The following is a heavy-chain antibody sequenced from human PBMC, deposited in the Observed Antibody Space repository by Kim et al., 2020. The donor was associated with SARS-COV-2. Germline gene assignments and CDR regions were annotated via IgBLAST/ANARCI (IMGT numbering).Heavy chain of an antibody. CDR3: TRHLSGSSWFDY. Sequence: DYNPSLKSRVTLAVETAKNQFSLKLSSVTAADTAVFYCTRHLSGSSWFDYWGQGTLVTVSS. D-gene: IGHD6-13*01. V-gene: IGHV4-39*01. J-gene: IGHJ4*02.